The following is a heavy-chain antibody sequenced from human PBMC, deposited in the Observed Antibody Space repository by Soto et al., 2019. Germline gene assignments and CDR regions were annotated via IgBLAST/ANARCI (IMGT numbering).Heavy chain of an antibody. J-gene: IGHJ4*02. CDR2: ISANNNKT. CDR1: GYTFSSYG. D-gene: IGHD3-10*01. V-gene: IGHV1-18*04. CDR3: ARDGARITMLRGLDC. Sequence: AASVKVSCKASGYTFSSYGVSWVRQAPGQGLEWIGWISANNNKTNYAQKLQGRVTMTTDTSTSTAYMELRSLRSDDTAVYYCARDGARITMLRGLDCWGQGTLVTVSS.